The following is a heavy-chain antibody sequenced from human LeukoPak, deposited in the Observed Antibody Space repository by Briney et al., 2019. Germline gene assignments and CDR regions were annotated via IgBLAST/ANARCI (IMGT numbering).Heavy chain of an antibody. CDR1: GAP. CDR2: FYYTGST. D-gene: IGHD6-13*01. J-gene: IGHJ2*01. V-gene: IGHV4-59*01. CDR3: ARGWGYFDL. Sequence: PSETLALTCTVSGAPWSWIRQPPGKGLEWIGYFYYTGSTNYNPSLKSRVTMSLDASTNQFSLKLTSVTAAATAMYYCARGWGYFDLWGRGTLVTVSS.